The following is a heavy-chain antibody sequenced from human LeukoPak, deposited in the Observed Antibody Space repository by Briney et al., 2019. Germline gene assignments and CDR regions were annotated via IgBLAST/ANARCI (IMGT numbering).Heavy chain of an antibody. CDR2: INPNSGGT. CDR3: ARRMNSGYDWHY. J-gene: IGHJ4*02. D-gene: IGHD5-12*01. CDR1: GYTFTGYY. V-gene: IGHV1-2*02. Sequence: APVKVSCKASGYTFTGYYMHWVRQAPGQGLEWMGWINPNSGGTNYAQKFQGRVTMTRDTSISTAYMEQSRLRSDDTAVYYCARRMNSGYDWHYWGQGTLVTVSS.